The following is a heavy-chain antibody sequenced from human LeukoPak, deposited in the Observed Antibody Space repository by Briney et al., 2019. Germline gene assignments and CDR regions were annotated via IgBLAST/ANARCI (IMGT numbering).Heavy chain of an antibody. V-gene: IGHV1-2*02. CDR2: MHPNGGGT. CDR1: GYTYTNYG. J-gene: IGHJ4*02. CDR3: FAYDSDTSLDY. D-gene: IGHD3-22*01. Sequence: ASVKVSCKASGYTYTNYGISWVRQAPGQGLEWMGWMHPNGGGTNYAQKFQGRVTMTRDTSISTAFMELSRLRSDDTAVYYCFAYDSDTSLDYWGKGTLVSVSS.